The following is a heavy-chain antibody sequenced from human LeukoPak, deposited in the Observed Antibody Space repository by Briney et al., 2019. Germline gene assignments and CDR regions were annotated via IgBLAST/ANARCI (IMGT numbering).Heavy chain of an antibody. J-gene: IGHJ4*02. V-gene: IGHV1-8*02. D-gene: IGHD3-22*01. CDR1: GGTFSSYA. CDR3: AREGRGDSSGYYKGH. Sequence: ASVKVSCKASGGTFSSYAISWVRQAPGQGLEWMGWMNPNSGNTGYAQKFQGRVTMTRNTSISTAYMELSSLRSDDTAVYYCAREGRGDSSGYYKGHWGQGTLVTVSS. CDR2: MNPNSGNT.